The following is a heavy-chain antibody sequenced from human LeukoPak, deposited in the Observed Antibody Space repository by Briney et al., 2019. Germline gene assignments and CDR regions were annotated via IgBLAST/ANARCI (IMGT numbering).Heavy chain of an antibody. CDR2: IKQDGSEK. J-gene: IGHJ4*02. CDR1: GFTFSDYY. Sequence: GGALRLSCAASGFTFSDYYMSWIRQAPGRGLEWVANIKQDGSEKYYVASVKGRFTIYRDNAKNSLYLQMNSLRAEDTAVYYCARDIYSGYAFYFDYWGQGTLVTVSS. V-gene: IGHV3-7*01. D-gene: IGHD5-12*01. CDR3: ARDIYSGYAFYFDY.